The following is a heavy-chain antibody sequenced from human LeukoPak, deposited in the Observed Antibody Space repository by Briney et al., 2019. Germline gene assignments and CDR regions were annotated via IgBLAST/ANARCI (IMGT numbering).Heavy chain of an antibody. J-gene: IGHJ3*02. CDR3: ARRWDFWSGENDAFDI. CDR1: GYTFTSYG. CDR2: ISAYNGNT. V-gene: IGHV1-18*01. D-gene: IGHD3-3*01. Sequence: GASVKVSCKASGYTFTSYGIRWVRQAPGQGLEWMGWISAYNGNTNYAQKLQGRVTMTTDTSTSTAYMELRSLRSDDTAVYYCARRWDFWSGENDAFDIWGQGTMVTVSS.